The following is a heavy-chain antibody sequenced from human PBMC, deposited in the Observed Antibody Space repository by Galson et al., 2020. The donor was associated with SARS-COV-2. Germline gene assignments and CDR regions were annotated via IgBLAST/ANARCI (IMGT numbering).Heavy chain of an antibody. D-gene: IGHD2-2*01. CDR2: ICYSGRT. CDR1: GGSISSYY. V-gene: IGHV4-59*12. Sequence: SQTLSLTCTVSGGSISSYYWNWIRQPPGKGLEWIGYICYSGRTNYNPSLKSRVTISVDTSKNQFSLKLSSVTAADTAVYYCARSTPVVPAAIIAFDIWGQGTMVTVSS. J-gene: IGHJ3*02. CDR3: ARSTPVVPAAIIAFDI.